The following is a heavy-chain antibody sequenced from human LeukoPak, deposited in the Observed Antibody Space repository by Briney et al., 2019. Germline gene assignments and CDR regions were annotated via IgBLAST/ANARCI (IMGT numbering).Heavy chain of an antibody. CDR2: IFPDDSDT. D-gene: IGHD2-8*01. CDR3: SKLSEIMTVSDS. Sequence: GESLKISCQGSGYRFSNHWIGWVRQQPGKGLEWMGLIFPDDSDTKYGPSLQGQVTFSVDKSINTAYLQWTSLDAADTVICYCSKLSEIMTVSDSWGQGTLVTVSS. CDR1: GYRFSNHW. J-gene: IGHJ4*02. V-gene: IGHV5-51*01.